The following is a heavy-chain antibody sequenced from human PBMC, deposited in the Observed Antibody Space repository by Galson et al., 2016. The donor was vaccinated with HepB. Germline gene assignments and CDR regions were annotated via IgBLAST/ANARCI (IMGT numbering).Heavy chain of an antibody. V-gene: IGHV3-23*01. CDR2: ISGNGGRT. CDR3: AQSSYDYVWGSYRFDS. J-gene: IGHJ4*02. CDR1: GFTFSDYA. D-gene: IGHD3-16*02. Sequence: SLRLSCAASGFTFSDYAMSWVRQAPGKGLEWVSGISGNGGRTYYADSVEGRFTFSRDNSKNTLYLQMNGLRAEDTAIYYCAQSSYDYVWGSYRFDSWGQGTLVTVSS.